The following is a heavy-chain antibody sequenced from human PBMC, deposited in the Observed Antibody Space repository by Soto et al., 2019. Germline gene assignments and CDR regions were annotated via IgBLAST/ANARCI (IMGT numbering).Heavy chain of an antibody. J-gene: IGHJ4*02. CDR3: ARVAHYDSIGFYFDY. Sequence: KPSETLSLTCTVSGGSISSGGYCWTWIRQHPGKGLEWIGYICDSGRTYYDPSLKSRIVMSLDPSDNEFSLRLKSVTAADTAVYFCARVAHYDSIGFYFDYWGQETQVTVSS. CDR2: ICDSGRT. V-gene: IGHV4-31*03. CDR1: GGSISSGGYC. D-gene: IGHD3-22*01.